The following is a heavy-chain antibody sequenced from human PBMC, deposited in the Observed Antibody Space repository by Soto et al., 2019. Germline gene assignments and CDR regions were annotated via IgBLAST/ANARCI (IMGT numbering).Heavy chain of an antibody. CDR1: GFTFNSYA. Sequence: EVQLLESGGDLVQPGGSLRLSCAASGFTFNSYALSWVRQAPGKGLEWVSTISGGDTYYADFVKGRFTISRDISKNTLYLQMDGLRAEDTAIYYCAKDRETALFSDFWGQGALVTVSS. CDR2: ISGGDT. CDR3: AKDRETALFSDF. V-gene: IGHV3-23*01. D-gene: IGHD3-10*02. J-gene: IGHJ4*02.